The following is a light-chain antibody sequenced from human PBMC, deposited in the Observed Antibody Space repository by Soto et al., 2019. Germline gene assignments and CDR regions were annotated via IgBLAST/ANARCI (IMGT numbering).Light chain of an antibody. V-gene: IGLV2-14*01. J-gene: IGLJ1*01. CDR3: SSFTSRFTFV. CDR1: PNDIGAYNY. Sequence: QSVLTQPTSVSGSPGQSIAISCTGNPNDIGAYNYVSWYQQHPGKAPKLMISEVTNRPSGVSDRFSGSKSGNTASLTISGLQAEDEADYYCSSFTSRFTFVFGTGTKVTVL. CDR2: EVT.